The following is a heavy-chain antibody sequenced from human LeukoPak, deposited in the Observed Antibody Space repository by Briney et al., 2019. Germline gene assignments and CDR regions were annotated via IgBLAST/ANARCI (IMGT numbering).Heavy chain of an antibody. Sequence: GGSLRLSCVASGFSFSIYGMTWVRQAPGKWLEWVSSISGSGGEIHYADSVKGRFTTSRDNSKNTVYLQMNSLRDEDTAVFYCAKGGPFSTSSQKYWDPWGQGSLVIVS. CDR3: AKGGPFSTSSQKYWDP. CDR2: ISGSGGEI. CDR1: GFSFSIYG. D-gene: IGHD6-6*01. V-gene: IGHV3-23*01. J-gene: IGHJ5*02.